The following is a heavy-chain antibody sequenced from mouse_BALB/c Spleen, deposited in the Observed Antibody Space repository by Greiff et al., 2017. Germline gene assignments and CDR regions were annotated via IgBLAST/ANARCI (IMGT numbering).Heavy chain of an antibody. D-gene: IGHD1-1*01. V-gene: IGHV4-1*02. CDR3: ARPGYYGSSAWFAY. CDR1: GFDFSRYW. J-gene: IGHJ3*01. Sequence: EVKLLESGGGLVQPGGSLKLSCAASGFDFSRYWMSWVRQAPGKGLEWIGEINPDSSTINYTPTLKDKFIISRDNAKNTLYLQMSKVRSEDTALYYCARPGYYGSSAWFAYWGQGTLVTVSA. CDR2: INPDSSTI.